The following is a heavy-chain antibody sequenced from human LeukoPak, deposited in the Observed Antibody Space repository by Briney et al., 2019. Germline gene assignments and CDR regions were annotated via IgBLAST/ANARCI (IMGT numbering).Heavy chain of an antibody. CDR3: ARAERTVSGLDV. J-gene: IGHJ6*02. D-gene: IGHD2-2*01. CDR1: GYTLTAYY. Sequence: ASVQVSCTASGYTLTAYYIHWVRQAHGQGLEWMGWMNPHSGGTNYAQKFRARVTMTTDTTINTAYLELTGLTSDDTALYYCARAERTVSGLDVWGQGTTVTVSS. V-gene: IGHV1-2*02. CDR2: MNPHSGGT.